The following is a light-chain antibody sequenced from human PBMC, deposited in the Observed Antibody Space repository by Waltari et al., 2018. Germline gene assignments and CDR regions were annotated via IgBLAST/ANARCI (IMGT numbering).Light chain of an antibody. CDR2: KTS. CDR1: QNISPW. Sequence: DIQMTQSPSTLSASVGDRVTITCRASQNISPWLAWHQQKPGKATRLLIYKTSSLESGVPSRFSGGGSGTEFTLTISCLQPDDFATYYCQHYKTSFRTFGQGTRVEV. CDR3: QHYKTSFRT. J-gene: IGKJ1*01. V-gene: IGKV1-5*03.